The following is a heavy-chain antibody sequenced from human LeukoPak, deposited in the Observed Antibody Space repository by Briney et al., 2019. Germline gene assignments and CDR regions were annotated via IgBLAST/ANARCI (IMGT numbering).Heavy chain of an antibody. V-gene: IGHV3-23*01. CDR3: AKGRNEDGDAALNY. CDR1: GFTFRTYS. CDR2: ISGSGGNT. J-gene: IGHJ4*02. D-gene: IGHD4-17*01. Sequence: GGSLRPSCAVSGFTFRTYSMNWVRQAPGKGLEWVSSISGSGGNTFYADSVKGRFTISRDNSKNTLYLQMNSLRAEDTAAYHCAKGRNEDGDAALNYWGQGTLVTVSS.